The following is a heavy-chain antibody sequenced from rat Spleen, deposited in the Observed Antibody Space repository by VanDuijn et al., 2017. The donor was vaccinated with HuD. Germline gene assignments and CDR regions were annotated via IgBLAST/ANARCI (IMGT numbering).Heavy chain of an antibody. V-gene: IGHV5-25*01. J-gene: IGHJ2*01. Sequence: EVQLVESGGGLVQPGRSMKLSCAASGFTFSNYYMAWVRQAPTKGLEWVASISNGGGNTYYRDSVKGRFTISRDNAKSTLYLQMDSLRSEDTAIYYCASNGFLSFDYWGQGVMVTDSS. CDR2: ISNGGGNT. CDR1: GFTFSNYY. CDR3: ASNGFLSFDY. D-gene: IGHD1-3*01.